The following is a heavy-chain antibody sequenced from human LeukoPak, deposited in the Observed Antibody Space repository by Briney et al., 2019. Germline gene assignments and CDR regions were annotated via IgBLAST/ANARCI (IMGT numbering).Heavy chain of an antibody. D-gene: IGHD1-26*01. CDR3: ARGPEWELPNDYYFDF. Sequence: SQTLSLTCTVSGGSISSGSYYWSWIRQPAGKGLEWIGRIYTSGSTHYNPSLKSRVTISVDTSKNQFSLKLASVTAADTAVYYCARGPEWELPNDYYFDFWGQGTLVTVSS. CDR1: GGSISSGSYY. V-gene: IGHV4-61*02. CDR2: IYTSGST. J-gene: IGHJ4*02.